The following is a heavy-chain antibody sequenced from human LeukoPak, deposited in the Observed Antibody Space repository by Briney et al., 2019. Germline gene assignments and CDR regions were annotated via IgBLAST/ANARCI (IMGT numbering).Heavy chain of an antibody. CDR2: INPNSGGT. CDR3: ARVNFWSGYYGNLYYYYMDV. Sequence: ASVKVSCKASGYTFTGYYMHWVRQAPGQGLEWMGWINPNSGGTNYAQKFQGRVTMTRDTSISTAYMEVRSLRSDDTAVYYCARVNFWSGYYGNLYYYYMDVWGKGTTVTVS. CDR1: GYTFTGYY. D-gene: IGHD3-3*01. J-gene: IGHJ6*03. V-gene: IGHV1-2*02.